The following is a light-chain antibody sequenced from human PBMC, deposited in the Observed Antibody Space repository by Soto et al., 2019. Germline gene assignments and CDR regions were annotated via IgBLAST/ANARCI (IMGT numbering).Light chain of an antibody. Sequence: QSALTQPASVSGSPGQSITISCSGTISDFVVYNYVSWYQQHPGKAPKLMLYGVSKRPSGVSNRFSGSKSGNTASLTISGLQAEDEADYYCSVYTRTSTYVFGTGTKLTVL. CDR1: ISDFVVYNY. CDR3: SVYTRTSTYV. V-gene: IGLV2-14*01. J-gene: IGLJ1*01. CDR2: GVS.